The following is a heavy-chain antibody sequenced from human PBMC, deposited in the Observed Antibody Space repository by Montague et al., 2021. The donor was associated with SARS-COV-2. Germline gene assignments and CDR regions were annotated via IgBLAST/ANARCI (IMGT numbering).Heavy chain of an antibody. CDR3: ARVRFDFGAGRQGTIDF. Sequence: SETLSLTCSVSGDSITNHYWSWIRQPAGKGLEWIGRMHFTGKTNFSPFFSSRLTMSADTSKNQFSLKLTSATAADTAIYFCARVRFDFGAGRQGTIDFWGQGTLVTVS. V-gene: IGHV4-4*07. J-gene: IGHJ4*02. CDR2: MHFTGKT. CDR1: GDSITNHY. D-gene: IGHD3-10*01.